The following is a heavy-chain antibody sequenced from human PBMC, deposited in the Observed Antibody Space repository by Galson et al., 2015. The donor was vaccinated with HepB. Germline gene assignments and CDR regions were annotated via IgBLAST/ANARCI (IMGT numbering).Heavy chain of an antibody. CDR2: INPSGGST. D-gene: IGHD2-2*01. J-gene: IGHJ5*02. CDR3: ARGHCTSTSCLPGGFDP. V-gene: IGHV1-46*01. Sequence: SVKVSCKASGYTFTSYYMHWVRQAPGQGLEWMGIINPSGGSTTYAQRFQGRVTVTRDTSTSTVYIELSSLRSEDTAFYYCARGHCTSTSCLPGGFDPWGQGTLVTVSS. CDR1: GYTFTSYY.